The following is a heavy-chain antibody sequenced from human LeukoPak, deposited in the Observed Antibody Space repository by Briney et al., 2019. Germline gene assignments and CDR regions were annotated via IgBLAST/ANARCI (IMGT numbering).Heavy chain of an antibody. J-gene: IGHJ4*02. CDR3: ARVRLDSGTYSLYY. CDR2: ISGRSSTK. D-gene: IGHD3-10*01. V-gene: IGHV3-48*01. Sequence: QPGGSLRLSCAASGFTFSSYSMNWVRQAPGKGLEWVSYISGRSSTKYYADSVKGRFTIPRDNAENSLYLQMNSLRVEDTAVYYCARVRLDSGTYSLYYWGQGTLVTVSS. CDR1: GFTFSSYS.